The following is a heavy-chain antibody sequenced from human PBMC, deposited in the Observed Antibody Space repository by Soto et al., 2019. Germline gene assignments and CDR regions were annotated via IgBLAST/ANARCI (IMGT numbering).Heavy chain of an antibody. CDR1: GYSFPSYW. Sequence: GESLKTSCKGPGYSFPSYWLGWVRPMPGKGLEWMRIIYPGDSDTRYSPSFQGQDTISADKSISTAYLRWSSLKASDTAMYYCARGADSSGYQKWLDPGGKGTLVTVSS. CDR2: IYPGDSDT. D-gene: IGHD3-22*01. V-gene: IGHV5-51*01. CDR3: ARGADSSGYQKWLDP. J-gene: IGHJ5*02.